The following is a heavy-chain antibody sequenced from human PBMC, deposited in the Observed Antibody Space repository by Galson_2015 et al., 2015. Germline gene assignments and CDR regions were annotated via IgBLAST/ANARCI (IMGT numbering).Heavy chain of an antibody. CDR3: ARTRYNSADFDC. V-gene: IGHV3-7*01. Sequence: SLRLSCAASGFTFNKYNIHWVRQAPGKGLEWVANIKQDGSEKYYVDSVKGRFTISRDNAKNSLYLQMDSLRDEDTAVYYCARTRYNSADFDCWGQGTLVTVSS. J-gene: IGHJ4*02. CDR1: GFTFNKYN. CDR2: IKQDGSEK. D-gene: IGHD3-16*02.